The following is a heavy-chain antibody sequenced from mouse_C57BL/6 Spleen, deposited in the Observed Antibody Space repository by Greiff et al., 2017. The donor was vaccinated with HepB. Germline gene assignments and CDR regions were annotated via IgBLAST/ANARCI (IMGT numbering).Heavy chain of an antibody. CDR1: GYTFTSYW. CDR3: ARWGNYSNYADFDV. CDR2: IDPSDSYT. Sequence: QVQLQQSGAELVMPGASVKLSCKASGYTFTSYWMHWVKQRPGQGLEWIGEIDPSDSYTNYNQKFKGKSTLTVDKSSSTAYMQLSSLTSEDSAVYYCARWGNYSNYADFDVWGTGTTVTVSS. D-gene: IGHD2-5*01. J-gene: IGHJ1*03. V-gene: IGHV1-69*01.